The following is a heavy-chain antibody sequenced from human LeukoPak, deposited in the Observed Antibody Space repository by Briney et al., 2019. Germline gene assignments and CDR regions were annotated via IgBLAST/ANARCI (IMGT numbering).Heavy chain of an antibody. Sequence: SVTVSCKASGGTFSSYAISWVRQAPGQGLEWMGRIIPIFGTANYAQKFQGRVTITADESTSTAYMELSSLRSEDTAVYYCARGSALLALSFDYGGQGTLVTVSS. J-gene: IGHJ4*02. CDR2: IIPIFGTA. CDR3: ARGSALLALSFDY. CDR1: GGTFSSYA. V-gene: IGHV1-69*13. D-gene: IGHD2-15*01.